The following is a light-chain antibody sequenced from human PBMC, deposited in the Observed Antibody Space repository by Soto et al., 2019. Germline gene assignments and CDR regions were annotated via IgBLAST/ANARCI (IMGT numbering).Light chain of an antibody. CDR3: KQYNNWPRT. CDR1: QSVGSN. Sequence: EIVLTQSPATLSVSPGERATLSCRASQSVGSNLAWYQQTPGQAPRLLIYGTSTRATGIPARFSGGGSGTKFTLTISSLQSEDFAVYYCKQYNNWPRTFGQGTKVDIK. V-gene: IGKV3-15*01. J-gene: IGKJ1*01. CDR2: GTS.